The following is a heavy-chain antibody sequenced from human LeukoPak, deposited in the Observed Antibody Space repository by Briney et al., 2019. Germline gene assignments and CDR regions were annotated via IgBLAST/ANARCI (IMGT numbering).Heavy chain of an antibody. Sequence: GGSLRLSCAASGFTFSSYSMNWVRQAPGKGLEWVSSISSSSSYIYYADSVKGPFTISRDNAKNSLYLQMNSLRAEDTAVYYCARDAGIAARGFGYWGQGTLVTVSS. V-gene: IGHV3-21*01. CDR2: ISSSSSYI. CDR1: GFTFSSYS. D-gene: IGHD6-6*01. J-gene: IGHJ4*02. CDR3: ARDAGIAARGFGY.